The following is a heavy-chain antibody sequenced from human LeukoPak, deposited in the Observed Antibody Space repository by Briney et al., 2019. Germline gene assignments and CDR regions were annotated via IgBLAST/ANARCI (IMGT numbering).Heavy chain of an antibody. CDR2: ISNTGGGT. Sequence: PGGSLGLSCAASGFTFDDYAMHWVRQAPGKGLEWVSSISNTGGGTFYADSVKGQFTISRDNSKSTLYLQMNSLRAEDTALYYCARGAMTPDYWGQGTLVTVSS. CDR3: ARGAMTPDY. J-gene: IGHJ4*02. V-gene: IGHV3-23*01. CDR1: GFTFDDYA.